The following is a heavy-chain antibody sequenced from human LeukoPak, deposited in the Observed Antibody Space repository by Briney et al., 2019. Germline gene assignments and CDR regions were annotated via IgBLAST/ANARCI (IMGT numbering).Heavy chain of an antibody. V-gene: IGHV3-74*01. CDR3: AKGGSSSPRSTFDY. CDR2: INGDGSTT. Sequence: GGSLRLSCAASGFTFSSYWMHWVRQAPGKGLVWVSHINGDGSTTSYADSVKGRFTISRDNAKNAVYLQMNSLRAEDTAVYYCAKGGSSSPRSTFDYWGQGTLLTVSS. J-gene: IGHJ4*02. D-gene: IGHD6-13*01. CDR1: GFTFSSYW.